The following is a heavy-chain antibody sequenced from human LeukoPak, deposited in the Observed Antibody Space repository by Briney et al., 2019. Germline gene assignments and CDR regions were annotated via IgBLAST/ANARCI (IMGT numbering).Heavy chain of an antibody. CDR2: IWYDGSNK. CDR3: AKVGQWLAHDAFDI. V-gene: IGHV3-33*06. Sequence: PGRSLRLSCAASGFTFSSYGMHWVRQAPGKGLEWVAVIWYDGSNKYYADSVKGRFTISRDNSKNTLYLQMNSLRAEDTAVYYCAKVGQWLAHDAFDIWGQGTMVTVSS. J-gene: IGHJ3*02. D-gene: IGHD6-19*01. CDR1: GFTFSSYG.